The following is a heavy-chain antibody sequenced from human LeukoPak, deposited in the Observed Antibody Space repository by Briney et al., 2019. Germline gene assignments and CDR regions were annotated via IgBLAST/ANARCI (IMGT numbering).Heavy chain of an antibody. CDR2: INHSGST. D-gene: IGHD2-2*01. J-gene: IGHJ6*03. CDR3: ARGVIVVVPAATWDYYYYYYMDV. CDR1: GGSFSGYY. Sequence: PSETLSLTCAVYGGSFSGYYWSWIRQPPGKGLEWIGEINHSGSTNYNPSLKSRVTISVDTSKNQFSLKLSSVTAADTAVYYRARGVIVVVPAATWDYYYYYYMDVWGKGTTVTVSS. V-gene: IGHV4-34*01.